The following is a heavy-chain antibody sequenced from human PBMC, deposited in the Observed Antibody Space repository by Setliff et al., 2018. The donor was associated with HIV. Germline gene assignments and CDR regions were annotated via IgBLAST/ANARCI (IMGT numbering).Heavy chain of an antibody. D-gene: IGHD1-26*01. V-gene: IGHV4-34*01. Sequence: SETLSLTCAVYGASFSGYYWSWIRQPPGKGLEWIGEINLSRSANYNPSLKSRVTISMDTSKNQFSLRLSSVTAADTAVYYCARGESWAWELHAVWGQGTLVTVSS. CDR2: INLSRSA. CDR3: ARGESWAWELHAV. CDR1: GASFSGYY. J-gene: IGHJ4*02.